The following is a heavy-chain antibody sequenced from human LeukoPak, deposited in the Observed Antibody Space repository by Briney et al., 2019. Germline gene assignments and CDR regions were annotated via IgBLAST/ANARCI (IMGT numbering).Heavy chain of an antibody. CDR3: ARGTLPRGIAAAGGLINWFDP. V-gene: IGHV1-18*01. Sequence: ASVKVSCKASGYTFTSYGISWVRQAPGQGLEWMGWISAYNGNTNYAQKLQGRVTMTTDTSTSTAYMELRSLRSDDTAVYYCARGTLPRGIAAAGGLINWFDPWGQGTLVTVSS. D-gene: IGHD6-13*01. CDR1: GYTFTSYG. CDR2: ISAYNGNT. J-gene: IGHJ5*02.